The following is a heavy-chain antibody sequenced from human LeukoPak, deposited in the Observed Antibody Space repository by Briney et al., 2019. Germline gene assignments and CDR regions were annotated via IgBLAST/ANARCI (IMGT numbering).Heavy chain of an antibody. V-gene: IGHV4-38-2*02. CDR2: IYHSGST. J-gene: IGHJ5*02. CDR3: ARGYCSSTSCQRFDP. CDR1: GYSISSGYY. Sequence: SETLSLTCTVSGYSISSGYYWGWIRQPPGKGLEWIGSIYHSGSTYYNPSIKSRVTISVDTSKNQFSLKLSSVTAADTAVYYCARGYCSSTSCQRFDPWGQGTLVTVSS. D-gene: IGHD2-2*01.